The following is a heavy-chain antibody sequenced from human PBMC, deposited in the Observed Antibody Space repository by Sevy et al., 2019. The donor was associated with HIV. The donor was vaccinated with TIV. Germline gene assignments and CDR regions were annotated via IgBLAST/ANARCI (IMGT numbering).Heavy chain of an antibody. CDR3: ARRGRYYYDSSGFYYGMDV. J-gene: IGHJ6*02. V-gene: IGHV5-51*01. Sequence: GESLKISCKGSGYSFTSYWIGWVRQMPGKGLEWMGIIYPGDSDTRYSPSFQGQVTISADKSTSTAYLQWSSLKASDTAMYYCARRGRYYYDSSGFYYGMDVWGQGTTVTVSS. CDR2: IYPGDSDT. D-gene: IGHD3-22*01. CDR1: GYSFTSYW.